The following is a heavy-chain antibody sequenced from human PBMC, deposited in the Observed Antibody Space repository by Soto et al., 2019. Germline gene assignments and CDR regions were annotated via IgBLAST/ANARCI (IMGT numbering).Heavy chain of an antibody. CDR1: GDSISSYY. V-gene: IGHV4-59*01. D-gene: IGHD3-22*01. Sequence: ASETLSLTCSVSGDSISSYYWSWIRQSPGKGLEWIGYIYYSGRTNYTPSLRSRVTISVDTSKNQLSLELSSVTAADTAVYYCVRDYYYDSSGYPGADYYGMDVWGQGTTVTVSS. J-gene: IGHJ6*02. CDR2: IYYSGRT. CDR3: VRDYYYDSSGYPGADYYGMDV.